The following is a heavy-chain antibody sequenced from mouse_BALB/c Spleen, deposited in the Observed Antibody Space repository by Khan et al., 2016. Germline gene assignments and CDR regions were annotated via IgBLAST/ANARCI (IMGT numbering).Heavy chain of an antibody. CDR1: GYVFSSYW. Sequence: VQLQQSGAELVRPGSSVKISCKATGYVFSSYWMNWVKQRPGQGLEWIGQIYPGDGDTSYYGKFKDKATLTADKSSITAYMQLSSLTSEDSAVYFCARTSSDGNFAYWGQGTLVTVSA. V-gene: IGHV1-80*01. CDR2: IYPGDGDT. D-gene: IGHD2-1*01. CDR3: ARTSSDGNFAY. J-gene: IGHJ3*01.